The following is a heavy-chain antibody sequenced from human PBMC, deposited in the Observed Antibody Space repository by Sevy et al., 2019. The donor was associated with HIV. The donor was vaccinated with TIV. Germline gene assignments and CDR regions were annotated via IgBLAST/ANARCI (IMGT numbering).Heavy chain of an antibody. CDR2: IIPIFGTA. D-gene: IGHD3-10*01. CDR3: ADGSGSYYNWFDP. CDR1: GGTFSSYA. J-gene: IGHJ5*02. Sequence: ASVKVSCKASGGTFSSYAISRVRQAPGQGLEWMGGIIPIFGTANYAQKFQGRVTITADESTSTAYMELSSLRSEDTAVYYCADGSGSYYNWFDPWGQGTLVTVSS. V-gene: IGHV1-69*13.